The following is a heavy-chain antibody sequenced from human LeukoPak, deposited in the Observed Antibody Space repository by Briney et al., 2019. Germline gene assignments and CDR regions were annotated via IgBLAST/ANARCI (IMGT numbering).Heavy chain of an antibody. Sequence: SETLSLTCTVSGASISSYYWSWIRQPPGKGLEWIGYIYYSGSTNYNPSLKSRVTISVDTSKNQFSLKLSSVTAADTAVYYCARAGGSYNFDYWGQGTLVTVSS. J-gene: IGHJ4*02. CDR3: ARAGGSYNFDY. CDR2: IYYSGST. V-gene: IGHV4-59*01. D-gene: IGHD1-26*01. CDR1: GASISSYY.